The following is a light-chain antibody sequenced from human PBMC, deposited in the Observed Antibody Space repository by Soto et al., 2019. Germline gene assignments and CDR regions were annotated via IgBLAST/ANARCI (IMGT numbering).Light chain of an antibody. Sequence: DIQMTQSPSTLSASVGDRVTITCRASQTISSWLAWYQQKPGKAPNLLIYRASSLQSGVPSRFSGSGSGTEFTLTISSLQPDDFATYYCQQYNTSSRTFGQGTKVDTK. CDR3: QQYNTSSRT. V-gene: IGKV1-5*03. J-gene: IGKJ1*01. CDR1: QTISSW. CDR2: RAS.